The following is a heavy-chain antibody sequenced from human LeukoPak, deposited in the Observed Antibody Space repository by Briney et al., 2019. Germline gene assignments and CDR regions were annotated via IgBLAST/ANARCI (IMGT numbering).Heavy chain of an antibody. CDR3: ARKYCSSTSCYFTNMDV. V-gene: IGHV3-21*01. Sequence: GGSLRLSCAASGFTFSSYSMNWVRQAPGKGLEWVSSISSSSSYIYYTDSVKGRFTISRDNAKNSLYLQMNSLRAEDTAVYYCARKYCSSTSCYFTNMDVWGKGTTVTVSS. CDR1: GFTFSSYS. J-gene: IGHJ6*03. CDR2: ISSSSSYI. D-gene: IGHD2-2*01.